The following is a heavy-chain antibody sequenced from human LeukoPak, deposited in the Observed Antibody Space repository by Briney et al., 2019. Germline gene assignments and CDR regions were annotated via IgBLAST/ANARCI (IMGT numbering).Heavy chain of an antibody. D-gene: IGHD5-18*01. CDR3: ASTDTDAFDI. J-gene: IGHJ3*02. V-gene: IGHV4-59*08. CDR1: GGSISSYY. CDR2: IYYSGST. Sequence: SETLSLTCTVSGGSISSYYWSWIRQPPGKGLEWIGYIYYSGSTNYNPSLKSRVSISVDTSKNQFSLKLSSVTAADTAVYYCASTDTDAFDIWGQGTMVTVSS.